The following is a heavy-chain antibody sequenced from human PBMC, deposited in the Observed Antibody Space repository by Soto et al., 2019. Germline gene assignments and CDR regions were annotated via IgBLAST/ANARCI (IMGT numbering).Heavy chain of an antibody. CDR3: ARDRRYFGVPFDT. V-gene: IGHV4-4*02. CDR1: GASITSSNW. D-gene: IGHD3-9*01. J-gene: IGHJ4*02. CDR2: VFHGGST. Sequence: QVQLQESGPGLVKPSGTLSLTCDVFGASITSSNWWSWVRQSPGGGLEWIGEVFHGGSTNYNPSLESRVTVSVDKSKNQFSLILTSLTAADAAVYYCARDRRYFGVPFDTWGQGIRVTVSS.